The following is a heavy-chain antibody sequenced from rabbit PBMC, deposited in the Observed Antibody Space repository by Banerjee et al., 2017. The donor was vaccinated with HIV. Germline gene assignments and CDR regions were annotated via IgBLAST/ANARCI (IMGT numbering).Heavy chain of an antibody. Sequence: QQLVESGGGLVKPGASLTVTCKASGVSYMCWVRQAPGKGLEWIGCIYSTSGNTWYASWAKGRFPISRTSSTTVTLQMTSLTAADTATYFCARDLAGVMWLDLWGPGTLVTVS. CDR2: IYSTSGNT. CDR1: GVSY. V-gene: IGHV1S40*01. CDR3: ARDLAGVMWLDL. D-gene: IGHD4-1*01. J-gene: IGHJ5*01.